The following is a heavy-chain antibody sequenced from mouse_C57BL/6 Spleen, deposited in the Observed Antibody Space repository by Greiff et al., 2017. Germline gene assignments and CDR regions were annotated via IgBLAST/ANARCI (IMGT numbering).Heavy chain of an antibody. D-gene: IGHD1-1*01. CDR2: INPSTGGT. CDR1: GYSFTGYY. J-gene: IGHJ2*01. Sequence: EVQLQQSGPELVKPGASVKISCKASGYSFTGYYMNWVKQSPEKSLEWIGEINPSTGGTTYNQKFKAKATLTVDKSSSTAYMQIKSLTSEDSAVYYCARRGDGSFLDYWGQGTTLTVSS. V-gene: IGHV1-42*01. CDR3: ARRGDGSFLDY.